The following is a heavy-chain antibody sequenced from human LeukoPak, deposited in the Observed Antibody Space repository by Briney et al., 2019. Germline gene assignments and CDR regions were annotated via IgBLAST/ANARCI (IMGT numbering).Heavy chain of an antibody. D-gene: IGHD6-25*01. Sequence: ASVKVSCKASGYTFTSYGISWVRQAPGQGLEWMGWISAYNGNTNYAQKFQGRVTITADESTSTAYMGLSSLRSEDTAVYYCARDSGGSGGYWGQGTLVTVSS. CDR1: GYTFTSYG. CDR2: ISAYNGNT. J-gene: IGHJ4*02. V-gene: IGHV1-18*01. CDR3: ARDSGGSGGY.